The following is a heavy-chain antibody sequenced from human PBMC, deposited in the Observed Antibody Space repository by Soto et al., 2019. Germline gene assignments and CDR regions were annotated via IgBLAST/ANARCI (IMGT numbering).Heavy chain of an antibody. Sequence: SGGSLRLSCAASGFTFSSYAMSWVRQAPGKGLEWVSAISGSGGSTYYADSVKGRFTISRDNSKNTLYLQMNSLRAEDTAVYYCAKDPDRSGYNDAFDIWGQGTMVTVSS. J-gene: IGHJ3*02. D-gene: IGHD3-22*01. V-gene: IGHV3-23*01. CDR1: GFTFSSYA. CDR2: ISGSGGST. CDR3: AKDPDRSGYNDAFDI.